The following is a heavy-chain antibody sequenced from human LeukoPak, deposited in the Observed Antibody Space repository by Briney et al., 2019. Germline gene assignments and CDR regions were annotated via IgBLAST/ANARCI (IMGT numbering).Heavy chain of an antibody. CDR1: GFTFDDFA. CDR3: AKGANWDYHYYGMDA. V-gene: IGHV3-9*01. J-gene: IGHJ6*02. Sequence: PGGSLRLSCVASGFTFDDFAMHWVRLVPGKGLEWVSGISWNSGKIGYGDSVKGRFTVSRDNAKNSLFLQMDSLRPEDTALYYCAKGANWDYHYYGMDAWGQGTTVSVSS. CDR2: ISWNSGKI. D-gene: IGHD7-27*01.